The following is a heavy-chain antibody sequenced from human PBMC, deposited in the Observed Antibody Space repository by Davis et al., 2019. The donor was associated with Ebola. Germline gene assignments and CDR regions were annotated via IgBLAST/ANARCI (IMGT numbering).Heavy chain of an antibody. CDR3: ARRGTSSWYAGWFDP. Sequence: SETLSLTCAVYGGSFSGYYWSWIRQPPGKGLEWLGEINHSGSTNYNPSLKSRVTISVDTSKNQFSLKLSSVTAADTAMYYCARRGTSSWYAGWFDPWGQGTLVTVSS. J-gene: IGHJ5*02. CDR1: GGSFSGYY. V-gene: IGHV4-34*01. CDR2: INHSGST. D-gene: IGHD6-13*01.